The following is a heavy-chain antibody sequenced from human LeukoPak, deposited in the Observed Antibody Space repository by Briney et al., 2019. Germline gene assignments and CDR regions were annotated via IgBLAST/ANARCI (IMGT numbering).Heavy chain of an antibody. CDR3: ARRPARVTMIRAAFDI. D-gene: IGHD3-22*01. Sequence: SETLSLTCTVSGGSISSYSWSWIRQPPGKGLEWIGYISYSGSTNYNPSLNSRVTISLDTSKNQFSLKVNSVTAADTAVYYCARRPARVTMIRAAFDIWGQGTVVTVSS. V-gene: IGHV4-59*08. CDR2: ISYSGST. CDR1: GGSISSYS. J-gene: IGHJ3*02.